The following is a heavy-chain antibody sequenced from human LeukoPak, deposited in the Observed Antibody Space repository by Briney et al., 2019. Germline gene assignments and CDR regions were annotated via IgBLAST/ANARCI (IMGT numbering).Heavy chain of an antibody. Sequence: GGSLRLSCAASGFTFDDYAMHWVRQAPGKGLEWVSGISWNSGSIGYADSVKGRFTISRDNAKNSLYLQMNSLRAEDMALYYCAKARDRRGAFDIWGQGTMVTVSS. J-gene: IGHJ3*02. CDR3: AKARDRRGAFDI. CDR1: GFTFDDYA. CDR2: ISWNSGSI. V-gene: IGHV3-9*03.